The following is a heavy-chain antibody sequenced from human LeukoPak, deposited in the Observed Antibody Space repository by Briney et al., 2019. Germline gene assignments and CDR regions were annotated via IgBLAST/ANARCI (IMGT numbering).Heavy chain of an antibody. Sequence: ASVKVSCKASGYTFTSLDINWVRQATGQGLEWMGWINPNSGNRGYAQQFQGRVTITRDTSIRTVYMELNSLRAEDTAVYYCAKGGVVVTAPFDYWGQGTLVTVSS. V-gene: IGHV1-8*03. J-gene: IGHJ4*02. D-gene: IGHD2-21*02. CDR3: AKGGVVVTAPFDY. CDR2: INPNSGNR. CDR1: GYTFTSLD.